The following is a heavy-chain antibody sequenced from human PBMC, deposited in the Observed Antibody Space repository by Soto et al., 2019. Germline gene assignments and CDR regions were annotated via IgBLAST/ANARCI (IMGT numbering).Heavy chain of an antibody. J-gene: IGHJ6*03. CDR1: GFTFSSYG. D-gene: IGHD1-7*01. CDR3: ARDYWNYVRYYYYMDV. V-gene: IGHV3-33*01. Sequence: QVQLVESGGGVVQPGRSLRLSCAASGFTFSSYGMHWVRQAPGKGLEWVAVIWYDGSNKYYADSVKGRFTISRDNSKNTLYLQMNSLRAEDTAVYYCARDYWNYVRYYYYMDVWGKGTTVTVSS. CDR2: IWYDGSNK.